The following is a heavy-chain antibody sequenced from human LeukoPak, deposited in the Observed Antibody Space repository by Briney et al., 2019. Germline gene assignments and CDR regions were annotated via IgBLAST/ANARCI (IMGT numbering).Heavy chain of an antibody. V-gene: IGHV4-59*08. D-gene: IGHD4-11*01. J-gene: IGHJ5*02. Sequence: PSETLSLTCNVSGGSISSYYWSWIRQPPGKGLEWIGYIYFSGNTDYNPSLKSRVTISVDRSKNQFSLKLSSVTAADTAVYYCARWRLETVGWFDPWGQGTLVTVSS. CDR1: GGSISSYY. CDR2: IYFSGNT. CDR3: ARWRLETVGWFDP.